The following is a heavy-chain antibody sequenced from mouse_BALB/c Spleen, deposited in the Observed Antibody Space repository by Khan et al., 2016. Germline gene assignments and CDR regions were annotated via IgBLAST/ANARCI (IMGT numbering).Heavy chain of an antibody. J-gene: IGHJ4*01. V-gene: IGHV1-7*01. Sequence: QVQLQQSGAELAKPGASVKMSCKASGYTFTSYWMHWVKQRPGQGLEWIGYINPSTGYTEYNQKFKDKATLTADKSSSTACMQLSSLTSEDSAVYYCATSSSYGSSYYAMDYWGQGTSVTVSS. CDR3: ATSSSYGSSYYAMDY. D-gene: IGHD1-1*01. CDR2: INPSTGYT. CDR1: GYTFTSYW.